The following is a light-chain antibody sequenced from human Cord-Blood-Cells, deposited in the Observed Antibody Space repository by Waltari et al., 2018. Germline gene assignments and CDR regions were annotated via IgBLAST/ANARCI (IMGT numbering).Light chain of an antibody. CDR3: QQYDSYPRS. Sequence: AIRMTQSPSSLSASTGDRVTITCRASQGISSYLAWYQQKPGKALKLLIYAASTLQSGGPPSVHGSGAGTDDTLSTRCLQSEDLATEFCQQYDSYPRSFGQGTKGETK. CDR2: AAS. V-gene: IGKV1-8*01. CDR1: QGISSY. J-gene: IGKJ1*01.